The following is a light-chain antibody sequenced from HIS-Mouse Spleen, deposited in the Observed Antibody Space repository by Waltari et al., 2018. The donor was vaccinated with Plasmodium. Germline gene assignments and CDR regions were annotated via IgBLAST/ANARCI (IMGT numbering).Light chain of an antibody. CDR2: EVS. V-gene: IGLV2-14*01. J-gene: IGLJ1*01. CDR1: SSDVGGYHY. Sequence: QSALTPPASVSGSPGQSIPISCTRTSSDVGGYHYVYWYQQHPGKAPKLMIYEVSNRPSGVSNRFSGSKSGNTASLTISGLQAEDEADYYCSSYTSSSTLLYVFGTGTKVTVL. CDR3: SSYTSSSTLLYV.